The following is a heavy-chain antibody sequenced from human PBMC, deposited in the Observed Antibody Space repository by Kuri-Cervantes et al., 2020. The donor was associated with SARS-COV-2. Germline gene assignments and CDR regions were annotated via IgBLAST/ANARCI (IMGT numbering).Heavy chain of an antibody. V-gene: IGHV3-74*01. Sequence: GESLKISCAASGFTFSSYWMHWVRQAPGKGLVWVSRINSDGSSTSYADSVEGRFTISRDNAKNTLYLQMNSLRAEDTAVYYCASGGPYYDFWSGLTYYYYYGMDVWGQGTTVTVSS. D-gene: IGHD3-3*01. J-gene: IGHJ6*02. CDR2: INSDGSST. CDR1: GFTFSSYW. CDR3: ASGGPYYDFWSGLTYYYYYGMDV.